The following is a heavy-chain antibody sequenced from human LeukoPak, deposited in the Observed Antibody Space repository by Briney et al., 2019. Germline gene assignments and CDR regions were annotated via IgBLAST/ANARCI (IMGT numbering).Heavy chain of an antibody. Sequence: GGSLRLSCAASGFTFSRYDMHWVRQVTGKGLEWVSAIGTVGDTYYPGSVKGRFTISRDNAKNSLSLQMNSLRAEDTAVYYCAREPQGDSSGYDAFDIWGQGTMVTVSS. V-gene: IGHV3-13*04. CDR3: AREPQGDSSGYDAFDI. CDR1: GFTFSRYD. D-gene: IGHD3-22*01. CDR2: IGTVGDT. J-gene: IGHJ3*02.